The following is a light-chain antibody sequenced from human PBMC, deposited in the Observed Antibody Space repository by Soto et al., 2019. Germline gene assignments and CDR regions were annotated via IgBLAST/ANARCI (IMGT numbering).Light chain of an antibody. V-gene: IGLV2-8*01. CDR1: SSDGGGYNY. Sequence: QSALTQPPSASGSLGQSVTISCPGNSSDGGGYNYVSWHQQHPGKAPKVMIYEVTKRPPGVPDRFSGSKSGNTASLTVSGLQAEDEADYYCSSFAGGGNPVLLGGGTKLTVL. CDR3: SSFAGGGNPVL. CDR2: EVT. J-gene: IGLJ2*01.